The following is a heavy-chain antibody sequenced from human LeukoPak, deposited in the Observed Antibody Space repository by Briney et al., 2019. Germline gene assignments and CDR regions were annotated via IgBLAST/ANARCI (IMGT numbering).Heavy chain of an antibody. CDR2: IRGSGDST. J-gene: IGHJ4*02. Sequence: PGGSLRLSCAASGFTFSSYAMTWVRQAPGKGLEWVSSIRGSGDSTYYADSVKGRFTISRDNSKSTLYLQMNSLRVEDTAVYYCAKGQGSEIYKYYFDYWGQGALVTVSS. CDR1: GFTFSSYA. CDR3: AKGQGSEIYKYYFDY. D-gene: IGHD3-10*01. V-gene: IGHV3-23*01.